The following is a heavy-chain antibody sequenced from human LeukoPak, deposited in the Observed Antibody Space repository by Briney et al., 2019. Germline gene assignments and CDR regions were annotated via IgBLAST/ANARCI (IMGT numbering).Heavy chain of an antibody. D-gene: IGHD7-27*01. CDR2: INPIFGGT. Sequence: ASVKVSCKASGYTFTDYDIHWVRQAPGQGLECLGWINPIFGGTNYAQKLQGRVTMTTDTSISTAYMELSRLRSDDTAVYYCAPLTGDEHYFDSWGQGTLVSVSS. J-gene: IGHJ4*02. CDR3: APLTGDEHYFDS. V-gene: IGHV1-2*02. CDR1: GYTFTDYD.